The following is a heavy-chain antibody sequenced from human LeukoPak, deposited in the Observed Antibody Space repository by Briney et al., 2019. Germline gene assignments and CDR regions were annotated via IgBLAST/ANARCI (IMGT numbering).Heavy chain of an antibody. CDR3: ARVQWQWLVRAGDWFGP. CDR1: GGSFSGYY. V-gene: IGHV4-34*01. J-gene: IGHJ5*02. Sequence: SETLSLTCAVYGGSFSGYYWSWIRQPPGKGLEWIGEINHSGSTNYNPSLKSRVTISVGTSKNQFSLKLSSVTAADTAVYYCARVQWQWLVRAGDWFGPWGQGTLVTVSS. CDR2: INHSGST. D-gene: IGHD6-19*01.